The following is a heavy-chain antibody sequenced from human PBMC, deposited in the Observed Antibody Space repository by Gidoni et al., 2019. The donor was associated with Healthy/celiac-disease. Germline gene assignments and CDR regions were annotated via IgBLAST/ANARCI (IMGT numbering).Heavy chain of an antibody. CDR2: IYTSGST. J-gene: IGHJ6*03. CDR3: AREAERITMVQGPPGLVYYYYMDV. D-gene: IGHD3-10*01. V-gene: IGHV4-61*02. Sequence: QVQLQESGPGLVKPSQTLSLTCTVSGGSISSGSSYWSWIRQPAGKGLEWIGRIYTSGSTNYNPSLKSRVTISVDTSKNQFSLKLSSVTAADTAVYYCAREAERITMVQGPPGLVYYYYMDVWGKGTTVTVSS. CDR1: GGSISSGSSY.